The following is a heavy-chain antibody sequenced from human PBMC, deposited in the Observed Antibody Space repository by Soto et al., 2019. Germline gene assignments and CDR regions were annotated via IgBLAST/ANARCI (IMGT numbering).Heavy chain of an antibody. Sequence: PGESLKISCKGSGYSFTIYCIGWVRQIPGKGLEWMGIIYPGDSDTRYSPSFQGQVTISADKSSSTAYLQWSSLKASDTDMYYCARPIGYCSSTICSPIDYWGQGTLVTVSS. D-gene: IGHD2-2*01. CDR3: ARPIGYCSSTICSPIDY. CDR2: IYPGDSDT. J-gene: IGHJ4*02. V-gene: IGHV5-51*01. CDR1: GYSFTIYC.